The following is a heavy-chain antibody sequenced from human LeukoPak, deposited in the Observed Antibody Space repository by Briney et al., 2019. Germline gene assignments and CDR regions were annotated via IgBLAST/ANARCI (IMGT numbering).Heavy chain of an antibody. CDR1: GYTFTGYY. J-gene: IGHJ4*02. Sequence: ASVKVSCKSSGYTFTGYYMHWVRQAPGQGLEWMGWINLNSGGTNYAQKFQGRVTMTRDTSISTAYMELSRLRSDDTAVYYCARARNCYDSSGSFDYWGQGTLVTVSS. V-gene: IGHV1-2*02. D-gene: IGHD3-22*01. CDR3: ARARNCYDSSGSFDY. CDR2: INLNSGGT.